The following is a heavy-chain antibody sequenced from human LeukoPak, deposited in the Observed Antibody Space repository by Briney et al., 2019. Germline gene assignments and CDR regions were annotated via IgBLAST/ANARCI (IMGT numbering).Heavy chain of an antibody. D-gene: IGHD3-22*01. J-gene: IGHJ4*02. CDR2: TYYSGST. CDR1: GGSISYYY. CDR3: ARDRYYYDSSGYYQLDY. Sequence: PSETLSLTCTVSGGSISYYYWSWIRQPPGKGLEWIGYTYYSGSTNYNPSLKSRVTISVDTSKNQFSLKLSSVTAADTAVYYCARDRYYYDSSGYYQLDYWGQGTLVTVSS. V-gene: IGHV4-59*12.